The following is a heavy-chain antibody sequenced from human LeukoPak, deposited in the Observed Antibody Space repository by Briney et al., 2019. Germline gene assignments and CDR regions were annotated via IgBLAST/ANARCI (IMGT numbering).Heavy chain of an antibody. V-gene: IGHV3-30*03. CDR1: GFTFSSYG. CDR3: NTYHFDY. Sequence: GGSLRLSCAASGFTFSSYGMHWVRQAPGKGLEWVAVISYDGSNKYYADSVKGRFTISRDNSKNTLYLQMNSLRAEDTAVYYCNTYHFDYWGQGTLATVSS. J-gene: IGHJ4*02. CDR2: ISYDGSNK. D-gene: IGHD2-2*01.